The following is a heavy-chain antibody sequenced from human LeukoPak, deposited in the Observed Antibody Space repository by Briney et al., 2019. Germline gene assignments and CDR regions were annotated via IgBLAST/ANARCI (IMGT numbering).Heavy chain of an antibody. D-gene: IGHD3-3*01. V-gene: IGHV1-69*06. J-gene: IGHJ5*02. CDR1: GGTFSSYA. CDR2: IIPIFGTA. Sequence: ASVKVSCKASGGTFSSYAISWLRQAPGQGLEWMGGIIPIFGTANYAQKFQGRVTITADKSTSTAYMELSSLRSEDTAVYYCARETYTYYDFWSEYNWFDPWGQGTLVTVSS. CDR3: ARETYTYYDFWSEYNWFDP.